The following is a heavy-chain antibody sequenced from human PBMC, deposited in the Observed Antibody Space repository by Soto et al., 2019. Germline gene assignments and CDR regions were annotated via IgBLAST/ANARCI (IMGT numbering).Heavy chain of an antibody. CDR3: ASGSGQPAMTHIEYYFDY. CDR2: IYHSGST. V-gene: IGHV4-30-2*01. J-gene: IGHJ4*02. D-gene: IGHD2-21*01. Sequence: PSETLSLTCAVSGGSISSGGYSWSWIRQPPGKGLEWIGYIYHSGSTYYNPSLKSRVTISVDRSKNQFSLKLSSVTAADTAVYYCASGSGQPAMTHIEYYFDYWGQGTLVTVSS. CDR1: GGSISSGGYS.